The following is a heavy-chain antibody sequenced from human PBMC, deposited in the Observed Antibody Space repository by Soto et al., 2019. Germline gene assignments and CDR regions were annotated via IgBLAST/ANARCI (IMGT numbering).Heavy chain of an antibody. Sequence: EVQLVESGGGLIQPGGSLKLSCAASGFTVGNNYMSWVRQAPGKGLEWVSLIYSTGTTKYADSVKGRFTFSRENAKNKLYLQMNRLRAEDTAVYYCAKDGRGSGSHYNSFGYWGQGTLVTVAS. J-gene: IGHJ4*02. V-gene: IGHV3-53*01. CDR1: GFTVGNNY. CDR2: IYSTGTT. D-gene: IGHD3-10*01. CDR3: AKDGRGSGSHYNSFGY.